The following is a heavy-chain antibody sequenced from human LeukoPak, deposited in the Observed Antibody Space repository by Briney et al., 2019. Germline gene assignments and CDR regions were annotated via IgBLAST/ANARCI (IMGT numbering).Heavy chain of an antibody. Sequence: ASVKVSCKASGYTFTSYDINWVRQATGQGLEWMGWMNPNSGNTGYAQKFQGRVTMTRNTSISTAYMELSSLRSEDTAVYYCARAEIAAADTYYYYGMDVWGQGTTVTVSS. V-gene: IGHV1-8*02. CDR2: MNPNSGNT. D-gene: IGHD6-13*01. CDR3: ARAEIAAADTYYYYGMDV. J-gene: IGHJ6*02. CDR1: GYTFTSYD.